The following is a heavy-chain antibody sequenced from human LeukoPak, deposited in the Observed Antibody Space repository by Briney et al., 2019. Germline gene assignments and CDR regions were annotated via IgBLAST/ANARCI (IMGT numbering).Heavy chain of an antibody. Sequence: PSETLSLTCTVSGGSISSYYWSWIRQPPGKGLEWTGYIYYSGSTNYNPSLKSRVTISVDTSKNQFSLKLSSVTAADTAVYYCARGGYSYGFEAFDIWGQGTMVTVSS. CDR1: GGSISSYY. D-gene: IGHD5-18*01. V-gene: IGHV4-59*01. J-gene: IGHJ3*02. CDR2: IYYSGST. CDR3: ARGGYSYGFEAFDI.